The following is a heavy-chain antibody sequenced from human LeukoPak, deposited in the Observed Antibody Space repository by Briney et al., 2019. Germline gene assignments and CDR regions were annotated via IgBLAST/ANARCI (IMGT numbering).Heavy chain of an antibody. J-gene: IGHJ4*02. V-gene: IGHV3-7*01. CDR3: ARVPGGGFDY. D-gene: IGHD1-1*01. CDR2: IKEDGSEK. Sequence: PGGSLRLSCAASGFTFSNFWMSWVRQAPGKGLEWVANIKEDGSEKNYVDSVKGRFTISRDSATNSLYLQMNSLRAEDTAVYYCARVPGGGFDYWGQGTLVTVSS. CDR1: GFTFSNFW.